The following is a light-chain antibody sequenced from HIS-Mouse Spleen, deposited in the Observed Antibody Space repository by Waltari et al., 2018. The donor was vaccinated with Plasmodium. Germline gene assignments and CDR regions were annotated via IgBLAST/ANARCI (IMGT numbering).Light chain of an antibody. CDR2: GNS. V-gene: IGLV1-40*01. J-gene: IGLJ3*02. CDR1: SSNIGAGYD. CDR3: QSYDSSLSNWV. Sequence: QSVLTQPPSVSGAPGQRVTISCTGSSSNIGAGYDVHWYQQLPGTAPKLLIYGNSHRPSGVPDRFSGSKSGTSASLAITGLQAEDEADYYCQSYDSSLSNWVFGGGTKLTVL.